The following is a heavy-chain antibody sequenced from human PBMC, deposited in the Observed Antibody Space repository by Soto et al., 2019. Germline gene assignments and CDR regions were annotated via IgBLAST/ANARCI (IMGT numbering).Heavy chain of an antibody. CDR3: ASRPLFPGYSSSWYPYWFDP. D-gene: IGHD6-13*01. Sequence: PGGSLRLSWAASGFTFSSYAMSWVRQAPGKGLEWVSAISGSGGSTYYADSVKGRFTISRDNSKNTLYLQMNSLRAEDTAVYYCASRPLFPGYSSSWYPYWFDPWGQGTLVTVSS. CDR1: GFTFSSYA. V-gene: IGHV3-23*01. J-gene: IGHJ5*02. CDR2: ISGSGGST.